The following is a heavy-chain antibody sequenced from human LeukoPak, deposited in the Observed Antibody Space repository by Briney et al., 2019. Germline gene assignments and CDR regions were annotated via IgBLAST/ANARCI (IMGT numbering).Heavy chain of an antibody. CDR3: ARCTVASQFFYYYGMDV. D-gene: IGHD4-23*01. Sequence: PGRSLRLSCAASGFTFGSYAMHWGRQAPGKGLEWVAVISYDGSNKYYADSVKGRFTISRDNSKNTLYLQMNSLRAEDTAVYFCARCTVASQFFYYYGMDVWGQGTTVTDSS. V-gene: IGHV3-30-3*01. CDR2: ISYDGSNK. CDR1: GFTFGSYA. J-gene: IGHJ6*02.